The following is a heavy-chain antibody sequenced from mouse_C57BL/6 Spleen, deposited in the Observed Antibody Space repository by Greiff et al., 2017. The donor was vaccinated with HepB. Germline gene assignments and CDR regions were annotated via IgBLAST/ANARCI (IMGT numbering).Heavy chain of an antibody. D-gene: IGHD4-1*01. CDR3: ARGELGNWYFDV. CDR1: GYTFTSYG. V-gene: IGHV1-81*01. CDR2: IYPRSGNT. J-gene: IGHJ1*03. Sequence: QVQLKESGAELARPGASVKLSCKASGYTFTSYGISWVKQRTGQGLEWIGEIYPRSGNTYYNEKFKGKATLTADKSSSTAYMELRSLTSEDSAVYFCARGELGNWYFDVWGTGTTVTVSS.